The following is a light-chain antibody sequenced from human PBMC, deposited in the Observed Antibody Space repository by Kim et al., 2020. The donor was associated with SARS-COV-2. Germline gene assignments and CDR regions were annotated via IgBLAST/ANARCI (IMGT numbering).Light chain of an antibody. J-gene: IGLJ1*01. CDR1: NIESKS. CDR3: QVWDTPSDHFV. V-gene: IGLV3-21*04. CDR2: DDS. Sequence: VSVAPGKTARITCGGNNIESKSVQWYQQKPGQAPVVVIKDDSDRPSGIPERFSGSNSGNTATLTISRVEAGDEADYYCQVWDTPSDHFVFGAGTKVTVL.